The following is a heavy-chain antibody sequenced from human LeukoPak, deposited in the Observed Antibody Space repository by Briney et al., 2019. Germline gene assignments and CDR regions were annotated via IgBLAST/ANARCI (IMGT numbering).Heavy chain of an antibody. Sequence: PSETLSLTCTVSGGSISSYYWSWIRQPPGKGLEWIGYIYYSGSTNYNPSLKSRVTISVDTSKNQFSLKLSSVTAADTAVYYCARGDLAAYFDYWGQGTLVTVSS. D-gene: IGHD6-13*01. CDR1: GGSISSYY. CDR3: ARGDLAAYFDY. J-gene: IGHJ4*02. CDR2: IYYSGST. V-gene: IGHV4-59*01.